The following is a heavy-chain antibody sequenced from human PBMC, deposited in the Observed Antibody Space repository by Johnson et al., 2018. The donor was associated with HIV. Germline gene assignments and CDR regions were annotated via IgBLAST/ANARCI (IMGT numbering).Heavy chain of an antibody. CDR1: GFTFSRYG. V-gene: IGHV3-30*19. J-gene: IGHJ3*02. CDR2: ISYDGSNK. Sequence: QVQLVESGGGVVQPGRSLRLSCAASGFTFSRYGMYWVRQAPGKGLEWVLVISYDGSNKYYADSVKGRVTISRDNTKNILYLQMNSLRAEDTAGYYCARDRGGAGTFDALDIWGQGTMVTVSS. D-gene: IGHD6-13*01. CDR3: ARDRGGAGTFDALDI.